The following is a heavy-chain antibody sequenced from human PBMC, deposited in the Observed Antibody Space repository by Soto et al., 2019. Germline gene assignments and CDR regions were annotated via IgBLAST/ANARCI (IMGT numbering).Heavy chain of an antibody. Sequence: RGESLKISCKGSGYSFTSYWISWVRQMPGKGLEWMGRIDPSDSYTNYSPSFQGHVTISADKSISTAYLQWSSLKASDTAMYYCARLAYCGGDCYPHYYYGMDVWGQGTTVTVSS. CDR2: IDPSDSYT. CDR3: ARLAYCGGDCYPHYYYGMDV. D-gene: IGHD2-21*02. J-gene: IGHJ6*02. CDR1: GYSFTSYW. V-gene: IGHV5-10-1*01.